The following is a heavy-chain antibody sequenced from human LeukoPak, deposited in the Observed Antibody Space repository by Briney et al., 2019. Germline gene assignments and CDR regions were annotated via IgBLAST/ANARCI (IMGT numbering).Heavy chain of an antibody. CDR1: GGSISSYY. V-gene: IGHV4-59*08. CDR2: IYYSGST. CDR3: ARQVVGAPFDN. J-gene: IGHJ4*02. Sequence: SETLSLTCTVSGGSISSYYWSWIRQPPGKGLEWIGYIYYSGSTNYNPSLKSRVTISVDTSMNQFSLNLSSVTAADTAVYYCARQVVGAPFDNWGQGTLVTVSS. D-gene: IGHD1-26*01.